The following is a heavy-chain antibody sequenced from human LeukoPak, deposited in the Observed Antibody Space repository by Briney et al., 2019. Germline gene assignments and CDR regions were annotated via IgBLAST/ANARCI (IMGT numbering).Heavy chain of an antibody. CDR3: ARDRSGDFDY. J-gene: IGHJ4*02. Sequence: GASVKVSCQASGYTFNGYYMHWVRQTPGQGLEWMGWINPNNGCTNYAQKFQGRVTVTRDTSFSTAYMELNRLRSDDTAVYYCARDRSGDFDYWGQGTLVTVSS. CDR1: GYTFNGYY. CDR2: INPNNGCT. V-gene: IGHV1-2*02. D-gene: IGHD7-27*01.